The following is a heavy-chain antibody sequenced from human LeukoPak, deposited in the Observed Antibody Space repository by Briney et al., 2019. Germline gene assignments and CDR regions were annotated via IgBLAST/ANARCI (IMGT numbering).Heavy chain of an antibody. V-gene: IGHV3-23*01. J-gene: IGHJ4*02. Sequence: GGSLRLSCAASGFTFSTYAMSWVRQAPGKGLEWVSGISGSDGSTYYADSVKGRFTISRDNSKNTLYLRMNSLRVEDTAVYHCAKGSSPLGHFDYWGQGTLVTVSS. CDR3: AKGSSPLGHFDY. D-gene: IGHD6-13*01. CDR2: ISGSDGST. CDR1: GFTFSTYA.